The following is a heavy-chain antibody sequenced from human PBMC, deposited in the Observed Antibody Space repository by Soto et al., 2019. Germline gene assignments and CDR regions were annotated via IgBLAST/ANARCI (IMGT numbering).Heavy chain of an antibody. CDR2: ISYDGSNK. D-gene: IGHD3-22*01. Sequence: WGSLRLPCAASGFTFSSYAIHWVRQAPSKGLEWVAVISYDGSNKYYADSVKGRFTISRDNSKNTLYLQMNSLRAEDTAVYYCARVRNYDSSGYYSGTFDYWGQGTLVTVSS. J-gene: IGHJ4*02. CDR3: ARVRNYDSSGYYSGTFDY. V-gene: IGHV3-30-3*01. CDR1: GFTFSSYA.